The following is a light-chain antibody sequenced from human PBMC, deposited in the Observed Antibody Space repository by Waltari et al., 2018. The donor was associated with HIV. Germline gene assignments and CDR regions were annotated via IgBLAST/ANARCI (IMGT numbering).Light chain of an antibody. Sequence: QSVLTQPPSASGTPGQRVPISCSGSSSHIGNNYVFWYQQLPGTAPNPLFHRNDQRPSGVPGRLSGSKSGSSASLAISGLRSEDEADYYCATWDDTLGGYVFGTGTKVTVL. CDR1: SSHIGNNY. V-gene: IGLV1-47*01. CDR2: RND. CDR3: ATWDDTLGGYV. J-gene: IGLJ1*01.